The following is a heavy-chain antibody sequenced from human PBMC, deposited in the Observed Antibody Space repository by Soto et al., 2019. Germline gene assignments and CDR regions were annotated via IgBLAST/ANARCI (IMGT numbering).Heavy chain of an antibody. CDR1: GGTFSSYA. D-gene: IGHD1-26*01. J-gene: IGHJ6*02. Sequence: QVQLVQSGDEVKKPGSSVKVSCKASGGTFSSYAISWVRQAPGQGLEWMGGIIPIFGTANYAQKFQGRVTIAADEATSTAYMELSSLRAEATAVYYCARVREYGGRPPGGGYYGMDVWGQGTTVTVSS. V-gene: IGHV1-69*01. CDR3: ARVREYGGRPPGGGYYGMDV. CDR2: IIPIFGTA.